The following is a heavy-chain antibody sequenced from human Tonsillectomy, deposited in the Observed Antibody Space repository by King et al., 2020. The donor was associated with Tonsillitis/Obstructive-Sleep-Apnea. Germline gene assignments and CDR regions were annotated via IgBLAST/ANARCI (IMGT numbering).Heavy chain of an antibody. CDR1: GGSISSGGYY. CDR2: IYYSGST. D-gene: IGHD3-10*01. Sequence: VQLQESGPGLVKPSQTLSLTCTVSGGSISSGGYYWSWIRQHPGKGLEWIGYIYYSGSTYYNPSLKSRVTISVDTSKNQFSLKLSTVTAADTAGYYCARDQVVRGVIHGMDVWGQGTTVTVSS. CDR3: ARDQVVRGVIHGMDV. V-gene: IGHV4-31*03. J-gene: IGHJ6*02.